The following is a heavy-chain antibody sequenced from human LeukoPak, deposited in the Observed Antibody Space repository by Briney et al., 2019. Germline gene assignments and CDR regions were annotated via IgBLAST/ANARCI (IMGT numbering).Heavy chain of an antibody. J-gene: IGHJ4*02. CDR3: ARDISSSRGDFDY. Sequence: PGGSLSLSCAASGFTFDDYGMSWVRQAPGKGLEWVSGINWNGGSTGYADSVKGRFTISRGNAKNSLYLQMNSLRAEDTALYYCARDISSSRGDFDYWGQGTLVTVSS. V-gene: IGHV3-20*04. CDR2: INWNGGST. CDR1: GFTFDDYG. D-gene: IGHD6-6*01.